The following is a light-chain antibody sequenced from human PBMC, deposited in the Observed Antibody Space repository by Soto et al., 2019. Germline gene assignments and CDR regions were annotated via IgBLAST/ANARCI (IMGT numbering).Light chain of an antibody. CDR2: DVT. J-gene: IGLJ1*01. CDR3: CSYAGSYTYV. Sequence: LTQPRSVSGSPGQSVTISCTGTSSDVGTFYFVSWYQQYPDKGPKLIIYDVTERPSGVPDRFSGSKSGNTASLTISGLQAEDEADYYCCSYAGSYTYVFGSGTKVTVL. CDR1: SSDVGTFYF. V-gene: IGLV2-11*01.